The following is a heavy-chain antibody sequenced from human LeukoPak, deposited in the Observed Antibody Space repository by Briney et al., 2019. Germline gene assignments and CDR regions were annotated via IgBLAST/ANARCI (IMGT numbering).Heavy chain of an antibody. Sequence: SETLSLTCTVSGSSVSSGSYYWSWIRQPPGKGLEWIGEINHSGSTNYNPSLKSRVTISVDTSKNQFSLKLSSVTAADTAVYYCARGSYYDFWSGYSFYYYYGMDVWGQGTTVTVSS. CDR2: INHSGST. CDR3: ARGSYYDFWSGYSFYYYYGMDV. J-gene: IGHJ6*02. V-gene: IGHV4-61*01. D-gene: IGHD3-3*01. CDR1: GSSVSSGSYY.